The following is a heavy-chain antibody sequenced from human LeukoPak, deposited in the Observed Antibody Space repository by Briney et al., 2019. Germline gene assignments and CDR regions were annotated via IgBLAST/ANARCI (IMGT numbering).Heavy chain of an antibody. J-gene: IGHJ4*02. CDR1: GFTFSSYA. Sequence: GRSLRLSCAASGFTFSSYAMHWVRQAPGKGLEWVAVISYDGSNKYYADSVKGRFTISRDNSKNTLYLQMNSLRAEDTAVYYCARDMGSRYFDYWGQGTLVTVSS. CDR2: ISYDGSNK. D-gene: IGHD3-10*01. CDR3: ARDMGSRYFDY. V-gene: IGHV3-30-3*01.